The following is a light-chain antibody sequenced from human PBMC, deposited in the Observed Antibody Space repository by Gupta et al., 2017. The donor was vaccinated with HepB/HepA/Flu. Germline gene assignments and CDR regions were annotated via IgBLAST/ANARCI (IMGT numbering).Light chain of an antibody. V-gene: IGKV4-1*01. CDR1: QSGLFSSNNKNY. CDR3: QQDDSTPWT. Sequence: DLVMTQSPDPLTVSLSERSTINCKSSQSGLFSSNNKNYLSWYQQKPGQPPRLLIYWASTRESGVPDRFSGSGSGTDFTLTISSLQAEDVAVYYCQQDDSTPWTFGQGTKVEI. CDR2: WAS. J-gene: IGKJ1*01.